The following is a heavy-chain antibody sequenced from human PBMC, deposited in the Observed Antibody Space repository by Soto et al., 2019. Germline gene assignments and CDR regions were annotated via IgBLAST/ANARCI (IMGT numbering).Heavy chain of an antibody. CDR3: ARGGYCSGGSCYYFDY. V-gene: IGHV1-69*02. Sequence: SVKVSCTASGGTFSSYTISWVRQAPGQGLEWMGRIIPILGIANYAQKFQGRVTITADKSTSTAYMELSSLRSEDTAVYYCARGGYCSGGSCYYFDYWGQGTLVTVSS. CDR2: IIPILGIA. J-gene: IGHJ4*02. D-gene: IGHD2-15*01. CDR1: GGTFSSYT.